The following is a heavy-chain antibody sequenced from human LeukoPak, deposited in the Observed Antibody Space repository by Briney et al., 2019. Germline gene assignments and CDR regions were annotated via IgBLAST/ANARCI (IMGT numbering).Heavy chain of an antibody. V-gene: IGHV4-30-4*08. J-gene: IGHJ6*02. Sequence: PSQTLSLTCTVSGGSISSGDYYWSWIRQPPGKGLEWIGYIYYSGRTYYNPSLKSRVTISVDTSKNQFSLKLSSVTAADTAVYYCARDEVGETSPLAYGMDVWGQGTTVTVSS. CDR1: GGSISSGDYY. D-gene: IGHD3-10*01. CDR3: ARDEVGETSPLAYGMDV. CDR2: IYYSGRT.